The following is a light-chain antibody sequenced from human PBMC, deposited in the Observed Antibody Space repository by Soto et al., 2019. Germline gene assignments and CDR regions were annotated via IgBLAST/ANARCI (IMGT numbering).Light chain of an antibody. CDR2: WAS. J-gene: IGKJ4*01. CDR3: QQYFTTPRLG. V-gene: IGKV4-1*01. CDR1: QSVLYIPTNKNY. Sequence: DILMTQSPDSLVVSLGERATINCKSSQSVLYIPTNKNYLAWYQQKPGQPPKLLIYWASTRESGVPDRFSGSGSGTDFTLTISSLQAEHVAVYYCQQYFTTPRLGFGGGTKVEIK.